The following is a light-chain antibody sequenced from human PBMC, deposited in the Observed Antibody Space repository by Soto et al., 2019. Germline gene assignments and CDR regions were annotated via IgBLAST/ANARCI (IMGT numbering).Light chain of an antibody. CDR3: QQSYRTPIT. V-gene: IGKV1-39*01. CDR2: AAS. Sequence: DIQRTQSPSPLSASVGDRVGITCLASQSISTYLNWYQQKPGKAPKVLIYAASNLQSGVPPRFSGSGSGTDFTLTISSLQPEDVATYFCQQSYRTPITFGQGTRLEIK. J-gene: IGKJ5*01. CDR1: QSISTY.